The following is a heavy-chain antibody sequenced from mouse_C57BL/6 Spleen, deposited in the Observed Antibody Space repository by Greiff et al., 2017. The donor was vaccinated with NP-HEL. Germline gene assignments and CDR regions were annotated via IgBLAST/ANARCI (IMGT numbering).Heavy chain of an antibody. CDR1: GYTFTSYG. CDR2: IYPRSGNT. J-gene: IGHJ2*01. CDR3: ARDYIGY. D-gene: IGHD2-12*01. Sequence: VKLMESGAELARPGASVKLSCKASGYTFTSYGISWVKQRTGQGLEWIGEIYPRSGNTYYNEKFKGKATLTADKSSSTAYMELRSLTSEDSAVYFCARDYIGYWGQGTTLTVSS. V-gene: IGHV1-81*01.